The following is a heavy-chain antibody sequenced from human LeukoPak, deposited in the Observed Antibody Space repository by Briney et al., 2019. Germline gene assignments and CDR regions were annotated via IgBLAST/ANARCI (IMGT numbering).Heavy chain of an antibody. Sequence: GESLNTPCQASGYTFTTYWIGWVRQMPGKGLEWIGIIYPGDSEKRYSPSFQGQVTISADKSISTAYLQWSSLKASDSAMYYCARPSIVGTTAAFDYWGQGTLVTVSS. CDR3: ARPSIVGTTAAFDY. J-gene: IGHJ4*02. D-gene: IGHD1-26*01. CDR1: GYTFTTYW. CDR2: IYPGDSEK. V-gene: IGHV5-51*01.